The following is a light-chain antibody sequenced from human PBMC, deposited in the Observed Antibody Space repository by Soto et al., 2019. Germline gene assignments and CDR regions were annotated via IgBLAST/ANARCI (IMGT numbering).Light chain of an antibody. CDR1: SSNIGAPYD. CDR2: GND. V-gene: IGLV1-40*01. CDR3: QSYDSGVAGSV. Sequence: QSVLTQPPSVSGAPGQRVTISCTGSSSNIGAPYDVQWYQQLPGTAPKLLIYGNDKRPFGVPGRFSASRSGTSASLAITGLQAEDEADFYCQSYDSGVAGSVFGTGTKLTVL. J-gene: IGLJ1*01.